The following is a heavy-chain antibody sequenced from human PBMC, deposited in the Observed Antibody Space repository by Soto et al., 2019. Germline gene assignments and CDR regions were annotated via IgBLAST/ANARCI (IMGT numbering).Heavy chain of an antibody. Sequence: SETLSLTCAFYGLSFSGYYWSWIRQPPGKGLEWTGEINHSGSTNYNPSLKSRVTISVDTSKNQFSLKLSSVTAADTAVYYCARGLYSSGRFDSWGQGTLVTVSS. V-gene: IGHV4-34*01. J-gene: IGHJ4*02. CDR2: INHSGST. CDR3: ARGLYSSGRFDS. CDR1: GLSFSGYY. D-gene: IGHD6-19*01.